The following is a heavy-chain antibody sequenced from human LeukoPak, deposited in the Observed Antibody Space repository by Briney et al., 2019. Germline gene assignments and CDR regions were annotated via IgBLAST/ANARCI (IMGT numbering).Heavy chain of an antibody. CDR1: GFTFSSYW. CDR3: ARDIMVRGVYYFDY. Sequence: PGGSLRLSCAASGFTFSSYWMSWVRQAPGKGLEWVANIKQDGSEKYYVDSVKGRFTISRDNAKNSLSLQMNSLRAEDTAVYYCARDIMVRGVYYFDYWGQGTLVTVSS. D-gene: IGHD3-10*01. V-gene: IGHV3-7*01. J-gene: IGHJ4*02. CDR2: IKQDGSEK.